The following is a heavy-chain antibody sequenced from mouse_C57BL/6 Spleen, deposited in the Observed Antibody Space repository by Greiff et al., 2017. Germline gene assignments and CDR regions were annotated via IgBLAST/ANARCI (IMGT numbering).Heavy chain of an antibody. V-gene: IGHV5-9*01. CDR1: GFTFSSYT. CDR2: ISGGGGNT. CDR3: ARHGSAHYCGSSSYWYFDV. Sequence: EVKLVESGGGLVKPGGSLKLSCAASGFTFSSYTMSWVRQTPEKRLEWVATISGGGGNTYYPDSVKGRFTISRDNAKNTLYLQMSSLRSEDTALYYCARHGSAHYCGSSSYWYFDVWGTGTTVTVSS. J-gene: IGHJ1*03. D-gene: IGHD1-1*01.